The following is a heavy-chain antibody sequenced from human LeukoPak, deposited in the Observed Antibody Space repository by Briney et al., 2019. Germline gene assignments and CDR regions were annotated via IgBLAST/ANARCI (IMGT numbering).Heavy chain of an antibody. CDR3: ARIYFSYFDY. CDR2: INHSGST. Sequence: SETLSLTCTVSGGSFSSNSYYWGWIRQPPGKGLEWIGEINHSGSTNYNPSLKSRVTISVDTSKNQFSLKLSSVTAADTAVYYCARIYFSYFDYWGQGTLVTVSS. J-gene: IGHJ4*02. CDR1: GGSFSSNSYY. V-gene: IGHV4-39*07. D-gene: IGHD5-12*01.